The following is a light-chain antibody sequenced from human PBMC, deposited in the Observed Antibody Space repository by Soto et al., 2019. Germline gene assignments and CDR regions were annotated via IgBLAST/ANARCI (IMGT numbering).Light chain of an antibody. CDR3: SSDAGNSNDV. J-gene: IGLJ1*01. V-gene: IGLV2-8*01. Sequence: QSVLPQPPSASGSPGQSVTIPCTGTSSDVGGYDHVSWYQQHPGKAPKLMIYEVTKRPAGVPDRFYGSKSGNTASLTVSGLQAEDEADYFCSSDAGNSNDVFGTGTKLTVL. CDR1: SSDVGGYDH. CDR2: EVT.